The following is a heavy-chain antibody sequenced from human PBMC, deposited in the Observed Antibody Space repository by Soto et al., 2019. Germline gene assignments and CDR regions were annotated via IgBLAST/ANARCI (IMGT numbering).Heavy chain of an antibody. Sequence: EVQLVESGGGLVQPGGSLKLSCAASGFTFSGSAMHWVRQASGKGLEWVGRIRSKANSYATAYAASVKGTFTIYRDDSMTTANLQMNRLKTEDTAVYYCTSADCSSTSCYAGYYYYGMDVWGQGTTVTVSS. V-gene: IGHV3-73*02. J-gene: IGHJ6*02. CDR1: GFTFSGSA. CDR2: IRSKANSYAT. CDR3: TSADCSSTSCYAGYYYYGMDV. D-gene: IGHD2-2*01.